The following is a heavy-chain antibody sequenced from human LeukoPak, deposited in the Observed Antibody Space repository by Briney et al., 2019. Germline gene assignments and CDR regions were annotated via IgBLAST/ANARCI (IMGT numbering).Heavy chain of an antibody. D-gene: IGHD6-13*01. CDR3: ARDVIAAPGDTLWY. CDR1: GYTFTSHY. J-gene: IGHJ4*02. Sequence: ASVKVSCKASGYTFTSHYMHWVRQAPGQGFEGMGIINPSGGSTTYAQKFQGRVTMTRDTSTSTVYMELSSLRSEDTALYYCARDVIAAPGDTLWYWGQGTLVTVSS. V-gene: IGHV1-46*01. CDR2: INPSGGST.